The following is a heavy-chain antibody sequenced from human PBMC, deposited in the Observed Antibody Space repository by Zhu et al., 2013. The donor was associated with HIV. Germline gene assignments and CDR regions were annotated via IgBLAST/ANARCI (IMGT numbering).Heavy chain of an antibody. CDR3: ARVYSGNKEFDY. Sequence: QVQLVQSGAEVKKPGASVKVSCKASGYTFTSYAMHWVRQAPGQRLEWMGWINAGNGNTKYSQKFQGRVTITRDTSASTAYMELSSLRSEDTAVYYCARVYSGNKEFDYWGQGTLVTVSS. J-gene: IGHJ4*02. CDR2: INAGNGNT. D-gene: IGHD1-26*01. V-gene: IGHV1-3*01. CDR1: GYTFTSYA.